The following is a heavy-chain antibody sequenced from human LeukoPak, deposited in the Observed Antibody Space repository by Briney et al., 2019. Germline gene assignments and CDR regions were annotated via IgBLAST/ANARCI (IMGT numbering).Heavy chain of an antibody. Sequence: GGSLRLSCAASGFTFSSYWMHWVRQAPGKGLVWVSAINNGGSTTAYADSVKGRFTISRDNAKNTLYLQMNSLRAEDTAVYYCARRALTRYFDYWGQGTLVTVSS. CDR2: INNGGSTT. CDR3: ARRALTRYFDY. V-gene: IGHV3-74*01. CDR1: GFTFSSYW. D-gene: IGHD5-24*01. J-gene: IGHJ4*02.